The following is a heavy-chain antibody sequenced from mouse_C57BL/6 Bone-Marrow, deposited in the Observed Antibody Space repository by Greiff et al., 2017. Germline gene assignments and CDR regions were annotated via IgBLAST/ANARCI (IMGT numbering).Heavy chain of an antibody. CDR3: TGSGLLSYPFAY. CDR1: GYTFTDYE. Sequence: VQLQQSGAELVRPGASVTLSCKASGYTFTDYEMHWVKQTPVHGLEWIGAIDPETGGTAYNQKFKGKAILTADKSSSTAYMELRSLTSEDSAVYYCTGSGLLSYPFAYWGQGALVTVSA. CDR2: IDPETGGT. V-gene: IGHV1-15*01. J-gene: IGHJ3*01. D-gene: IGHD2-3*01.